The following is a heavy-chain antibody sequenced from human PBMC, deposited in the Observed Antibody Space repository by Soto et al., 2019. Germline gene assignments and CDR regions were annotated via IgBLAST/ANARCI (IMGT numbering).Heavy chain of an antibody. D-gene: IGHD3-9*01. V-gene: IGHV2-5*02. J-gene: IGHJ4*02. CDR2: IYWDGDK. Sequence: QITLKESGPTLVKPTQTLTLTCTFSGFSLSTSGVNVAWIRQPPGKALEWLALIYWDGDKRYSPSLRSRLTITKDTPKNQVVLTMTNMDPVDTATYFCAHRLDDISPFDSWGQGTLVTVSS. CDR1: GFSLSTSGVN. CDR3: AHRLDDISPFDS.